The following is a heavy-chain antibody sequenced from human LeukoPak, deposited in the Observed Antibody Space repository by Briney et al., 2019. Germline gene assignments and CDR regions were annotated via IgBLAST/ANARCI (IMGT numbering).Heavy chain of an antibody. CDR2: IYYTGST. D-gene: IGHD3-10*01. Sequence: SETLSLTCSVSSGFISSYYWTWIRQSPGKGLEWIGYIYYTGSTSYNPSLQSRVTISVDTSKNQFSLRLNSVTAADTAVYYCAGTSGSYYLLYYWGQGTLVTVSS. CDR3: AGTSGSYYLLYY. CDR1: SGFISSYY. V-gene: IGHV4-59*03. J-gene: IGHJ4*02.